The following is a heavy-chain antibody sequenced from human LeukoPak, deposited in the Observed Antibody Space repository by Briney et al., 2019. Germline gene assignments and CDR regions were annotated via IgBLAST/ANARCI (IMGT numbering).Heavy chain of an antibody. J-gene: IGHJ4*02. CDR3: TRGAGWLIDY. Sequence: SETLSLTCTVSDDSISDYYRGWIWQPPGKGLEWIGYFHNSGTSTYNPSLKSRVTISADTSKNQFSLKLDSLTTADTAVYYCTRGAGWLIDYWGQGTLVTVSS. V-gene: IGHV4-59*01. D-gene: IGHD3-16*01. CDR1: DDSISDYY. CDR2: FHNSGTS.